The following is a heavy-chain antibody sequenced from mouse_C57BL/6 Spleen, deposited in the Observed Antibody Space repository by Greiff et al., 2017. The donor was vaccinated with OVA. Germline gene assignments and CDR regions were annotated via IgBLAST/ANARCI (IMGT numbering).Heavy chain of an antibody. Sequence: EVHLVESGGDLVKPGGSLKLSCAASGFTFSSYGMSWVRQTPDQRLEWVATISSGGSYTYYPDSVTGRFTFSIDTAKNTLYLQMSSLKSGDTAMYDCARHRGSGSSDDYWGQGTTLTVSS. D-gene: IGHD1-1*01. J-gene: IGHJ2*01. V-gene: IGHV5-6*01. CDR2: ISSGGSYT. CDR1: GFTFSSYG. CDR3: ARHRGSGSSDDY.